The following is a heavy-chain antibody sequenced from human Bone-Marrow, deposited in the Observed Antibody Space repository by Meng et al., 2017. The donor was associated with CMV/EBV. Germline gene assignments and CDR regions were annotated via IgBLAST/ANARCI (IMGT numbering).Heavy chain of an antibody. CDR2: ISSSSSYI. CDR1: GFTFSSYS. J-gene: IGHJ5*02. V-gene: IGHV3-21*01. D-gene: IGHD2-2*01. CDR3: ARDVGVIVVVPAAISWFDP. Sequence: GESLKISCAASGFTFSSYSMNWVRQAPGKGLEWVSSISSSSSYIYYADSMKGRFTISRDNAKNSLYLQMNGLRAEDTAVYYCARDVGVIVVVPAAISWFDPWGQGTLVTVSS.